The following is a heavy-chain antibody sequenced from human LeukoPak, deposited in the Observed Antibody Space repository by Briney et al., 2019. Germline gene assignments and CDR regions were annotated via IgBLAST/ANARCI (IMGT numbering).Heavy chain of an antibody. J-gene: IGHJ3*02. CDR2: IIPIFGTA. V-gene: IGHV1-69*13. CDR1: GGTFSIYA. CDR3: ATFGGVIVMIDAFDI. Sequence: SVKVSCKASGGTFSIYAISWVRQAPGQGLEWMGGIIPIFGTANYAQKFQGRVTITADESTSTAYMELSSLRSEDTAVYYCATFGGVIVMIDAFDIWGQGTMVTVSS. D-gene: IGHD3-16*02.